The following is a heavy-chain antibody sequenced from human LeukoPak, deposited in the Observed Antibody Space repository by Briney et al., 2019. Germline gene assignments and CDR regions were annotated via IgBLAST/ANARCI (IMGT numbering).Heavy chain of an antibody. V-gene: IGHV3-64*04. D-gene: IGHD1-26*01. CDR3: ARYSGSYYFDY. CDR1: GFTFTNYA. Sequence: GGSLRLSCSASGFTFTNYAMHWVRQAPGKGLEYVSGVNGNGSSTRYADSVKGRFTISRDNSQNTLYLQMNSLGAEDTAVYYCARYSGSYYFDYWGQGTLVTVSS. J-gene: IGHJ4*02. CDR2: VNGNGSST.